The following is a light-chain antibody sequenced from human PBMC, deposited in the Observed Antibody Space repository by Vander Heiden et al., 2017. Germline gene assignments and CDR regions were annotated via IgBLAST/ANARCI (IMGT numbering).Light chain of an antibody. CDR1: QGISSS. J-gene: IGKJ4*02. CDR3: RQTYNARRT. Sequence: DIQMTQPSSALSASVGDRGTIPCRASQGISSSFNWYQQKPAKDPKSLLNTASNLQSAVPSRCSSSGAVTDFTLTISSLQPEEFAAYYCRQTYNARRTFGRGTKVEIK. CDR2: TAS. V-gene: IGKV1-39*01.